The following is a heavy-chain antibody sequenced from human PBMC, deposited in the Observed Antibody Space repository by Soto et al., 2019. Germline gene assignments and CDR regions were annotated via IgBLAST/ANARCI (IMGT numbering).Heavy chain of an antibody. CDR1: GFTFSSYS. CDR2: ISSSSSYI. J-gene: IGHJ4*02. CDR3: ARVERAYCGGDCYDH. Sequence: EVQLVESGGGLVKPGGSLRLSCAASGFTFSSYSMNWVRQAPGKGLEWVSSISSSSSYIYYADSVRGRFTISRDNAKNSLYLQMNSLRAEDTAVYYCARVERAYCGGDCYDHWGQGTLVTVSS. D-gene: IGHD2-21*01. V-gene: IGHV3-21*01.